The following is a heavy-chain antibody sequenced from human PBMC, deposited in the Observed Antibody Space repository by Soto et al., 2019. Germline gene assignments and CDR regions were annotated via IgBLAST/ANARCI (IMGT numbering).Heavy chain of an antibody. J-gene: IGHJ5*02. CDR1: GFIFSRFS. CDR3: AFAIISPAGSTDP. Sequence: PGGSLRLACAGSGFIFSRFSMDWVRQAPGKGLEWVSSISPSSSYAYYADSVKGRFTNSRDNAKNSVYLQMNGLRAEDTAVYYCAFAIISPAGSTDPWCQGTLLTVSS. D-gene: IGHD3-10*01. CDR2: ISPSSSYA. V-gene: IGHV3-21*01.